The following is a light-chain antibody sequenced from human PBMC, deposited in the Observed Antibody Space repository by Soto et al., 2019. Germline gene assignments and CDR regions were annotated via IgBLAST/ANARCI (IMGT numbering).Light chain of an antibody. CDR2: LEGSGSY. CDR3: ETWDSRV. J-gene: IGLJ3*02. CDR1: SGHSSHI. V-gene: IGLV4-60*02. Sequence: QLVLTQSSSASASLGSSVKLTCTLSSGHSSHIIAWHQQQPGKAPRYLMKLEGSGSYNKGSGVPDRFSGSSSGADRYLTISNLQFEDEADYYCETWDSRVFGGGTKLTVL.